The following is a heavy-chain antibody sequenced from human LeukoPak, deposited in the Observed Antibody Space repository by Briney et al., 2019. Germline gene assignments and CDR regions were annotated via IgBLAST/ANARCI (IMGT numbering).Heavy chain of an antibody. D-gene: IGHD3-16*01. CDR3: AKDTYYDYIWGSYQDDY. Sequence: GGSLRLSCAASGFTFSSYAMSWVRQAPGKGLEWVSAISGSGGSTYYADSVKGRFTISRDNSENTLYLQMNSLRAEDTAVYYFAKDTYYDYIWGSYQDDYWGQGTLVTVSS. CDR1: GFTFSSYA. V-gene: IGHV3-23*01. CDR2: ISGSGGST. J-gene: IGHJ4*02.